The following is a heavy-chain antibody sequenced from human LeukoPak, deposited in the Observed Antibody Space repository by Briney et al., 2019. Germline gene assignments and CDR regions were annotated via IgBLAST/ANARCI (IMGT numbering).Heavy chain of an antibody. V-gene: IGHV3-23*01. Sequence: QPGGSLTLSCEASGFTFSTHVMNWVRRAPGKGLEWVSVISESGRTYYADSVKGRFTISRDNSKNTLYLQMNSLRVEDTAKYYCAKGSTSWDGYKGGYDPWGQGTQVTV. J-gene: IGHJ5*02. CDR3: AKGSTSWDGYKGGYDP. CDR1: GFTFSTHV. CDR2: ISESGRT. D-gene: IGHD2-2*01.